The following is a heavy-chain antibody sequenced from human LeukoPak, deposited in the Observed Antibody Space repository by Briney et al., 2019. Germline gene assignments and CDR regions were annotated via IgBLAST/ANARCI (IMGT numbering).Heavy chain of an antibody. Sequence: GGSLRLSCAASGFSFSNYPMQWVRQAPGKGLEWVATISYDGSSRYSAASVKGRFTISRDNSKNTLSLQMSSLRVEDTAMYYCASPPGRPNGDWGQGTLVTVSS. D-gene: IGHD7-27*01. CDR3: ASPPGRPNGD. J-gene: IGHJ4*02. CDR2: ISYDGSSR. CDR1: GFSFSNYP. V-gene: IGHV3-30*04.